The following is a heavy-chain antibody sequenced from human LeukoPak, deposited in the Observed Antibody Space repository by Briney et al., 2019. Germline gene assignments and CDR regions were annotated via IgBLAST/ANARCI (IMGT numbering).Heavy chain of an antibody. CDR2: INHSGST. V-gene: IGHV4-34*01. D-gene: IGHD3-16*01. Sequence: SETLSLTCAVYGGSFSGYYWSWIRQPPGKGLEWIGEINHSGSTNYNPSLKSRVTISVDTSKNQFSLKLSSVTAADTAVYYCARGLGYWGQGTLVTVSS. J-gene: IGHJ4*02. CDR1: GGSFSGYY. CDR3: ARGLGY.